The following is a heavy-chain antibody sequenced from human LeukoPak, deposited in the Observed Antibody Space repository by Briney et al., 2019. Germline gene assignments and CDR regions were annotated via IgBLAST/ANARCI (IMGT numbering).Heavy chain of an antibody. J-gene: IGHJ4*02. CDR1: GFTFSSYG. CDR3: ARGAHKRDDYGGFFDY. CDR2: ISSDGSKK. D-gene: IGHD4-23*01. V-gene: IGHV3-30*03. Sequence: PGGSLRLSCAASGFTFSSYGMSWVRQAPGEGLEWVAVISSDGSKKDYADSVKGRFTISRDNSKNTLYLQMNSLRAEDTAVYYCARGAHKRDDYGGFFDYWGQGTLVTVSS.